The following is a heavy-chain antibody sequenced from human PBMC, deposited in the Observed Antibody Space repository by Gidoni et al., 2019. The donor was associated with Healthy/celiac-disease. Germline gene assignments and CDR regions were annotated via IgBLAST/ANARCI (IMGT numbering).Heavy chain of an antibody. J-gene: IGHJ4*02. D-gene: IGHD3-10*01. CDR2: INHSGSK. V-gene: IGHV4-34*01. Sequence: QVQLQQCGAGLLKPSDTLSLTCAVYGGSFSGYYWSWIRQPPGKGLEWIGEINHSGSKKYKPSLKSRVTRSVETSKNQFAMKLSYVTEEDKAVYYCARGGRLLWLGELLYFDYWGQGTLVTVSS. CDR1: GGSFSGYY. CDR3: ARGGRLLWLGELLYFDY.